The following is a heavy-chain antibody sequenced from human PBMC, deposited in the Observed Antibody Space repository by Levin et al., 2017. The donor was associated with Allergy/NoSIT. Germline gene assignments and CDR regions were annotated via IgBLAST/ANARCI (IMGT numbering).Heavy chain of an antibody. J-gene: IGHJ6*02. CDR2: IIPILGIA. V-gene: IGHV1-69*04. D-gene: IGHD1-7*01. CDR3: ARDRPNWNYGDYGMDV. Sequence: SVKVSCKASGGTFSSYAISWVRQAPGQGLEWMGRIIPILGIANYAQKFQGRVTITADKSTSTAYMELSSLRSEDTAVYYCARDRPNWNYGDYGMDVWGQGTTVTVSS. CDR1: GGTFSSYA.